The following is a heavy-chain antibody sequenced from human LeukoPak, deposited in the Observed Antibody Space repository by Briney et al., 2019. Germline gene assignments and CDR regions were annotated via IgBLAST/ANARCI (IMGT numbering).Heavy chain of an antibody. J-gene: IGHJ4*02. CDR3: ARGRPHGNDY. CDR2: IASDGSST. D-gene: IGHD4-23*01. CDR1: GFTFSSYW. V-gene: IGHV3-74*01. Sequence: GGSLRLSCAASGFTFSSYWMNWVRQAPGKGLVWVSRIASDGSSTTYADSVKGRFSISRDNAKNTLYLQMNSLRVEDTAVYYCARGRPHGNDYWGQGTLVTASS.